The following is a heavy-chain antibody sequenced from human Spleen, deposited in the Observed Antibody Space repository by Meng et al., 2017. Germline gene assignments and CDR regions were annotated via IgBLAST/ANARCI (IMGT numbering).Heavy chain of an antibody. CDR1: GFTFSSYW. J-gene: IGHJ4*02. CDR2: IKQDGSEK. V-gene: IGHV3-7*04. Sequence: GESLKISCAASGFTFSSYWMSWVRQAPGKGLEWVANIKQDGSEKYYVDSVKGRFTISRDNAKNSLYLQMNSLRAEDTAVYYCARGRDGYNYFDYWGQGTLVTVSS. D-gene: IGHD5-24*01. CDR3: ARGRDGYNYFDY.